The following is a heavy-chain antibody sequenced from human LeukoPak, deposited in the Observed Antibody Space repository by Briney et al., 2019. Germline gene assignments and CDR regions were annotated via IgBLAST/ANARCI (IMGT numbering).Heavy chain of an antibody. CDR2: IYCSGST. D-gene: IGHD6-19*01. J-gene: IGHJ4*02. CDR3: ARHGSGWPFDY. V-gene: IGHV4-59*08. CDR1: GGSISSYY. Sequence: PSETLSLTCTVSGGSISSYYWSWIRQPPGKGLEWIGYIYCSGSTNYNPSLKSRVTISVDTSKNQFSLKLSSVTAADTAVYYCARHGSGWPFDYWGQGTLVTVSS.